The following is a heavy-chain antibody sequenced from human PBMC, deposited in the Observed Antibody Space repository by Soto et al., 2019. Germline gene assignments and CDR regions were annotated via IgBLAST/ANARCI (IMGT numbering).Heavy chain of an antibody. J-gene: IGHJ6*02. D-gene: IGHD1-26*01. CDR1: GYSFTIYW. CDR2: IDPSDSYT. Sequence: GESLKISCNGSGYSFTIYWISLVRQMPGKGLEWMGRIDPSDSYTNYSPSFQGHVTISADKSISTAYLQWSSLKASDTAMYYCATTYSGSYKGTFVDVWGQGTTVTV. V-gene: IGHV5-10-1*01. CDR3: ATTYSGSYKGTFVDV.